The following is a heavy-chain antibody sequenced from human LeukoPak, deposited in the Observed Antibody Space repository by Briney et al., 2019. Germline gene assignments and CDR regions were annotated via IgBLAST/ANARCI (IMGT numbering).Heavy chain of an antibody. CDR2: INPSGGST. CDR3: ARGGRGYCTGTSCYGQDAFDI. J-gene: IGHJ3*02. V-gene: IGHV1-46*01. CDR1: GYTFTSYY. Sequence: GASVKVSCKASGYTFTSYYMHWVRQAPGQGLEWMGIINPSGGSTSYAQKFQGRVTMTRDTSTSTVYMDLSSLRSEDTAVYYCARGGRGYCTGTSCYGQDAFDIWGQGTMVTVSS. D-gene: IGHD2-2*01.